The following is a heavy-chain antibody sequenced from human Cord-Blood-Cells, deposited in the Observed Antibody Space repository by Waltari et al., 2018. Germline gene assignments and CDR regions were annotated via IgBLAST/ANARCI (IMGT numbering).Heavy chain of an antibody. V-gene: IGHV4-34*01. Sequence: QVQLQQWGAGLLKPSETLSLTCAVYGGSFSGYYWSWIRQPPGKGREWIGEINHSGSTNYNPSLKSRVTISVDTSKNQFSLKLSSVTAADTAVYYCARGWGIAAAGTGDYWGQGTLVTVSS. J-gene: IGHJ4*02. D-gene: IGHD6-13*01. CDR1: GGSFSGYY. CDR3: ARGWGIAAAGTGDY. CDR2: INHSGST.